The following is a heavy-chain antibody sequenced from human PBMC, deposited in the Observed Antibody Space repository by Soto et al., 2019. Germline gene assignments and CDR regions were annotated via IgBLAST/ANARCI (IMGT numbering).Heavy chain of an antibody. V-gene: IGHV3-23*01. Sequence: PGGSLRLSCAASGVPFPQYDMNWVRLAPGKGLEGGAAGGRVGNTYYRDSGRGRFTISRDGSSNRVDLQMRRMRLDDKAVYFCAKEGRLASPAGDYFDSWGPGTLVTVSS. CDR1: GVPFPQYD. D-gene: IGHD3-10*01. J-gene: IGHJ4*02. CDR2: GGRVGNT. CDR3: AKEGRLASPAGDYFDS.